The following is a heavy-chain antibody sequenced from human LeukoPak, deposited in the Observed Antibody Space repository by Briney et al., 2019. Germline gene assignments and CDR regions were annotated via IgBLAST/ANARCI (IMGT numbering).Heavy chain of an antibody. CDR1: GGTFSSYA. D-gene: IGHD5-12*01. CDR3: ARVVATMKGRGWFDP. Sequence: GASVKVPCKASGGTFSSYAISWVRQAPGQGLEWMGGIIPIFGTANYAQKFQGRVTITADESTSTAYMELSSLRSEDTAVYYCARVVATMKGRGWFDPWGQGTLVTVSP. J-gene: IGHJ5*02. CDR2: IIPIFGTA. V-gene: IGHV1-69*13.